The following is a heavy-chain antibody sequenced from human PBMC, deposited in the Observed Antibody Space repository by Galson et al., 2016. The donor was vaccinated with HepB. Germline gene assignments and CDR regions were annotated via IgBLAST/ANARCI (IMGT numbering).Heavy chain of an antibody. CDR3: ARAEKYSSGWDGFIDY. J-gene: IGHJ4*02. Sequence: SETLSLTCTVSGGSISSGYWTWIRQSAGKGLEWIGRIYPSGSTNYNPSLNSRVTMSIDMSKNQFSLRLRPVTAADTAVYYCARAEKYSSGWDGFIDYWGQGTLVSVSS. D-gene: IGHD6-19*01. CDR2: IYPSGST. V-gene: IGHV4-4*07. CDR1: GGSISSGY.